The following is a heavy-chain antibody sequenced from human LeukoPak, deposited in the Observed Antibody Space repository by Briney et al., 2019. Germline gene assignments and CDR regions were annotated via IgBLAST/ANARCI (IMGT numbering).Heavy chain of an antibody. CDR3: ARDSMPRSVDY. Sequence: ASVKVSCKASGYTFTSYYIHWVRQAPGQGLEWMGLISAYNGNTNYAQKFQGRVTMTTDTSTNTAFMELRTLRSDDTAVYYCARDSMPRSVDYWGQGTLVTVSS. CDR1: GYTFTSYY. CDR2: ISAYNGNT. D-gene: IGHD2/OR15-2a*01. J-gene: IGHJ4*02. V-gene: IGHV1-18*01.